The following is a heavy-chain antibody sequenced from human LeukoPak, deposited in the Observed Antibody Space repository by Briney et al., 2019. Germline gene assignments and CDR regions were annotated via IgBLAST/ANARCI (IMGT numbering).Heavy chain of an antibody. CDR2: ISASGST. J-gene: IGHJ4*02. CDR3: AREIMATRPFDY. CDR1: NGSISIYY. D-gene: IGHD3-16*01. Sequence: SETLSLTCTVSNGSISIYYWSWVRQPAGKGLEWIGRISASGSTNYNPSLKSRVTMSVDTSKNQFSLKLSSLTAADTAVYYCAREIMATRPFDYWGQGTLVTVSS. V-gene: IGHV4-4*07.